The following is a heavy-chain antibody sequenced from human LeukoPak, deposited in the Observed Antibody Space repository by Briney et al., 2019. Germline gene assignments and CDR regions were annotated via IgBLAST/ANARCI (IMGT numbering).Heavy chain of an antibody. D-gene: IGHD3/OR15-3a*01. J-gene: IGHJ5*02. CDR3: ASWTTTNWFDP. V-gene: IGHV4-34*01. Sequence: SETLSLTCAVYGGSFSGYYWSWIRQPPGKGLEWIGEINHSGSTNYNPSLKSRVTISVDTSRNQFSLKVSSVTAADTAVYYCASWTTTNWFDPWGQGTLVTVSS. CDR2: INHSGST. CDR1: GGSFSGYY.